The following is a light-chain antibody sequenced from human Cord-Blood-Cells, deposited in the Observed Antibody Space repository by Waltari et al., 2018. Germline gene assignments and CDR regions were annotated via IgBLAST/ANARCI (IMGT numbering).Light chain of an antibody. CDR2: DVS. CDR3: CSYAGSYTFVV. J-gene: IGLJ2*01. CDR1: SSEVGGYTY. Sequence: QSALTQPRPVSGSPGQSVPISCTATSSEVGGYTYVSWYQQHPGKAPKLMIYDVSKRPSGVPDRFSGSKSGNTASLTISGLQAEDEADYYCCSYAGSYTFVVFGGGTKLTVL. V-gene: IGLV2-11*01.